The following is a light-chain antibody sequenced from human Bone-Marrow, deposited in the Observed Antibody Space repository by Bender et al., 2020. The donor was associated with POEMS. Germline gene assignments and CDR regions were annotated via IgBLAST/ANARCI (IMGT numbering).Light chain of an antibody. CDR2: GYN. CDR3: CSYAGSYTLE. CDR1: SSNTGSGYD. Sequence: QSVLTQPPSVSGAPGQRVTISCTGSSSNTGSGYDINWYQHLPGTAPKLLIYGYNNRPSGVPDRFSGSKSGTSASLAISGLQSEDEADYYCCSYAGSYTLEFGGGTQLTVL. V-gene: IGLV1-40*01. J-gene: IGLJ7*01.